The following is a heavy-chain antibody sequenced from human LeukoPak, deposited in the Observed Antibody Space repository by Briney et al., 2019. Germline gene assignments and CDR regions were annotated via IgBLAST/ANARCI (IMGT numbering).Heavy chain of an antibody. CDR3: ATQKNDFWSGSSYDAFDI. J-gene: IGHJ3*02. D-gene: IGHD3-3*01. CDR2: ISSSGNTK. CDR1: GFTFSDYY. V-gene: IGHV3-11*01. Sequence: GGSLRLSCTASGFTFSDYYMSWIRQAPGKGLEWVSYISSSGNTKYYADSVKGRFTVSRDNAKNSLYLQMNSLRAEDTAVYYCATQKNDFWSGSSYDAFDIWGQGTMVIVSS.